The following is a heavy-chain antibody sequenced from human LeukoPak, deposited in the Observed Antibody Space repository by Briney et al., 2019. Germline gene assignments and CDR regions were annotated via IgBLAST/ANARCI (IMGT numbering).Heavy chain of an antibody. CDR1: GFTFNSHG. Sequence: GGSLRLSCAASGFTFNSHGMHWVRQAPGKGLEWVALIWYNGSNKFYADSVKGRFTISRDNSKNTLYLQMNSLRAEDTAVYYCATDLVGDYGLDVWGQGTLVTVSS. D-gene: IGHD6-6*01. CDR2: IWYNGSNK. J-gene: IGHJ6*02. V-gene: IGHV3-33*01. CDR3: ATDLVGDYGLDV.